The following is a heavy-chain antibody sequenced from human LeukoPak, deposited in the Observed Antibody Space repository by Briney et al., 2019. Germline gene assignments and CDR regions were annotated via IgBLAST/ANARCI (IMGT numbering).Heavy chain of an antibody. CDR3: AREKYYYYGSGSFSYFDY. D-gene: IGHD3-10*01. Sequence: SVKVSCKASGGTFSSYAISWVRQAPGQGLEWMGGIIPIFGTANYAQKFQGRVTITADESTSTAYMEMSSLRSEDKAVYYCAREKYYYYGSGSFSYFDYWGQGTLVTVSS. J-gene: IGHJ4*02. CDR2: IIPIFGTA. CDR1: GGTFSSYA. V-gene: IGHV1-69*13.